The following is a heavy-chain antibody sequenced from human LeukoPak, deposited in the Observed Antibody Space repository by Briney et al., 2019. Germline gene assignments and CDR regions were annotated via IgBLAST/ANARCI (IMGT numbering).Heavy chain of an antibody. J-gene: IGHJ4*02. Sequence: SETLSLTCTVSGGSISSSSYYWGWIRQPPGKGLEWIGNIYYSGSTYYNASLKSRVTISVDTSKNHFSLKLSSVTAADTAVYYCASFLTTYDLKIDYWGQGTLVTVSS. CDR3: ASFLTTYDLKIDY. D-gene: IGHD3-3*01. CDR1: GGSISSSSYY. V-gene: IGHV4-39*07. CDR2: IYYSGST.